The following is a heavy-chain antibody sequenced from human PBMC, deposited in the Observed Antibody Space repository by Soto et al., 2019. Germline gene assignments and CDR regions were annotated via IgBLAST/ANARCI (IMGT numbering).Heavy chain of an antibody. D-gene: IGHD3-3*01. Sequence: SETLSLTCTVSGGSIRSYYWSWIRQPPGKGLEWIGYIYYSGSTNYNPSLKSRVTISVDTSKNQFSLKLSSVTAADTAVYYCARAFAYDFWSGYSEYYFDYWGQGTLVTVSS. CDR1: GGSIRSYY. CDR3: ARAFAYDFWSGYSEYYFDY. J-gene: IGHJ4*02. CDR2: IYYSGST. V-gene: IGHV4-59*01.